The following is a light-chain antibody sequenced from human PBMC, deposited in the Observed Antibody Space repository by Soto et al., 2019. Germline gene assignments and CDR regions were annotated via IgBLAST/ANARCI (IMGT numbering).Light chain of an antibody. J-gene: IGKJ5*01. CDR3: QQYNNWPLT. Sequence: ETVLTQSPPTLSVSPGERATLSCRASQSVSSNLAWYQQKPGQAPRLLIYGASSRATGIPVRFSGSGSGTEFTLTISSLQSEDFAVYYCQQYNNWPLTFGQGTRLEIK. CDR2: GAS. V-gene: IGKV3-15*01. CDR1: QSVSSN.